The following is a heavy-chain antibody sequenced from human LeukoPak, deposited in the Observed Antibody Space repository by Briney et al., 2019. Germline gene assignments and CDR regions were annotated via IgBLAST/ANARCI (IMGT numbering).Heavy chain of an antibody. CDR1: GFSFGSYW. Sequence: GGSLRLSCAASGFSFGSYWMSWVRQAPGKGLEWVANIKQEGSEKFYVDSVKGRFTISRDNAKNSLYLQMNSLRAEDTAVYYCARHRSSWLIDYWGQGTLVTVSS. V-gene: IGHV3-7*03. J-gene: IGHJ4*02. CDR2: IKQEGSEK. CDR3: ARHRSSWLIDY. D-gene: IGHD6-6*01.